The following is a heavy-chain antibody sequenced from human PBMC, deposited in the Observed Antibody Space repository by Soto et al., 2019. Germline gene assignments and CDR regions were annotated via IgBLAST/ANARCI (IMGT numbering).Heavy chain of an antibody. CDR2: IYTNMTT. CDR3: VSGWGGYGGHDLWDYFDY. CDR1: GASISSYY. J-gene: IGHJ4*02. Sequence: QLQESGPGLVKPSETLSLTCTVSGASISSYYWSWIRQPAGKGLQWIGRIYTNMTTNYNHSLNSRVTMSVDTSKNQFSLRLSSVTAADTAGYYCVSGWGGYGGHDLWDYFDYWGQGILVTVSS. V-gene: IGHV4-4*07. D-gene: IGHD5-12*01.